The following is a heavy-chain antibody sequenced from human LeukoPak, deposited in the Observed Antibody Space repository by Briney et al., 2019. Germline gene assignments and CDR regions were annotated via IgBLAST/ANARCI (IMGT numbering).Heavy chain of an antibody. D-gene: IGHD5-18*01. CDR3: AKVGYSYGGYYFDY. Sequence: GGSLRLSCAVSGFSFNNYGMYWVRQAPGKGLEWVAFIWYDGSNKFYVDSVKGRFTISRDNSKNTLYLQMNSLRAEDTAVYYCAKVGYSYGGYYFDYWGQGTLVTVSS. CDR2: IWYDGSNK. CDR1: GFSFNNYG. V-gene: IGHV3-30*02. J-gene: IGHJ4*02.